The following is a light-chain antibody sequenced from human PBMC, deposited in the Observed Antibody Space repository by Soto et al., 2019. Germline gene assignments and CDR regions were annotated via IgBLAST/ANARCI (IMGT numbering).Light chain of an antibody. CDR1: SSDVGGYNY. CDR2: EVN. J-gene: IGLJ7*01. V-gene: IGLV2-8*01. CDR3: SSYAGSNNLV. Sequence: QSVLTQPPSASGSPGQSVTISCTGTSSDVGGYNYVSWYQQHPGKAPKLMIYEVNKRPSGVPDRFSGSKSGNTASLTVSGLQAEDEGDYYCSSYAGSNNLVFGGGTQLTVL.